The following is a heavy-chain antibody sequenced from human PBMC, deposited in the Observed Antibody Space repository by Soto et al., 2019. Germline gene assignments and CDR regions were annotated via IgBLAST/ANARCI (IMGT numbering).Heavy chain of an antibody. CDR2: ISSSSSYI. Sequence: EVQLVESGGGLVKPGGSLRLSCAASGFTFSSYSMNWVRQAPGKGLEWVSSISSSSSYIYYADSVKGRFTISRDNAKNSLDLQMNSLRAEETAVYYFARVVTTGGWFDPWGQGTLVTVSS. CDR3: ARVVTTGGWFDP. CDR1: GFTFSSYS. J-gene: IGHJ5*02. D-gene: IGHD4-4*01. V-gene: IGHV3-21*01.